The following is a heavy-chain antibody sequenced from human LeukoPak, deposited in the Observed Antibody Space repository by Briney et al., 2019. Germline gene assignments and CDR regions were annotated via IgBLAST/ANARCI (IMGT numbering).Heavy chain of an antibody. D-gene: IGHD5-18*01. CDR1: GFTFSSYE. V-gene: IGHV3-48*03. Sequence: PGGSLRLSCAASGFTFSSYEMNWVRQAPGKGLEWVSYISSSGSTIYYADSVKGRFTISRDNSKNTLYLQVNSLRAEDTAVYYCAKGNGYSYGRYYFDYWGQGTLVTVSS. CDR3: AKGNGYSYGRYYFDY. J-gene: IGHJ4*02. CDR2: ISSSGSTI.